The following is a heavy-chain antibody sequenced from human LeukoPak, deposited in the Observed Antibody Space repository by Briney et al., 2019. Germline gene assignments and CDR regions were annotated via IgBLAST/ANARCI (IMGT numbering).Heavy chain of an antibody. J-gene: IGHJ4*02. CDR3: ATSPSCSGGSCYLFDY. Sequence: PGGSLRLSCAASGFTFSSYAMNWVRQAPGKGLEWVSTISDSGGSTYYVDSVKGRFTISRDDSKNTLFLQMNSLRAEDTAEYYCATSPSCSGGSCYLFDYWGQGTLVTVSS. CDR2: ISDSGGST. CDR1: GFTFSSYA. V-gene: IGHV3-23*01. D-gene: IGHD2-15*01.